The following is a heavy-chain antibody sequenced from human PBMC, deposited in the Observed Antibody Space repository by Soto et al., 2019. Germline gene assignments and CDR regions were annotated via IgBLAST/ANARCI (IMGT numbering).Heavy chain of an antibody. CDR1: GFTVSSNY. Sequence: EVQLVESGGGLVQPGGSLRLSCAASGFTVSSNYMSWVRQAPGKGLEWGSVIYSAGSTYYADSVKGRFTISRHNSKNTLYLQMNSLRAEDPAVYYCARDAADSGYDGDEPYYYYMDVWGKGTTVTVSS. J-gene: IGHJ6*03. V-gene: IGHV3-53*04. CDR2: IYSAGST. D-gene: IGHD5-12*01. CDR3: ARDAADSGYDGDEPYYYYMDV.